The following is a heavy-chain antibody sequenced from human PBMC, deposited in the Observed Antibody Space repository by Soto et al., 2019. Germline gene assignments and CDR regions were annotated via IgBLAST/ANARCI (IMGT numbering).Heavy chain of an antibody. Sequence: AGGSLRLSCAASGFTFSSYAMSWVRQAPGKGLEWVSAISGSGGSTYYADSVKGRFTISRDNSKNTLYLQMNSLRAEDTAVYYCAKDGITIFGVVIASYYYYGMEVWGQGTTVTVSS. J-gene: IGHJ6*02. V-gene: IGHV3-23*01. CDR1: GFTFSSYA. D-gene: IGHD3-3*01. CDR2: ISGSGGST. CDR3: AKDGITIFGVVIASYYYYGMEV.